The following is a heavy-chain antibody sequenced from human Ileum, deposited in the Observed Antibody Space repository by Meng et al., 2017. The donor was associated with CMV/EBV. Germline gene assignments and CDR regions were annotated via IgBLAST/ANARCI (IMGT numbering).Heavy chain of an antibody. CDR2: TSGSGTSA. CDR1: GFTFRNYG. Sequence: GSGFTFRNYGMSWVRQAPGKGLEWVSSTSGSGTSAFYADSVKGRFTISRDNSKNTVSLQMNSLRADDTAVYYCAKGVDYSGSSWFDPWGQGTLVTVSS. V-gene: IGHV3-23*01. D-gene: IGHD4-23*01. J-gene: IGHJ5*02. CDR3: AKGVDYSGSSWFDP.